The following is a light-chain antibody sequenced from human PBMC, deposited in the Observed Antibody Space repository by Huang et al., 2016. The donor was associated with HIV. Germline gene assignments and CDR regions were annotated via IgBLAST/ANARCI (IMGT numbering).Light chain of an antibody. J-gene: IGKJ5*01. CDR3: QQYDNLPRT. CDR1: QDINNY. Sequence: DIQMTQSPSSLSASVGDRVTITCQASQDINNYLHWYQQKPGKAPTLLIYDASNLETGVPSRFSGSGSGTEFTFTISRLQPEDTATYYCQQYDNLPRTFGQGTRLEIK. CDR2: DAS. V-gene: IGKV1-33*01.